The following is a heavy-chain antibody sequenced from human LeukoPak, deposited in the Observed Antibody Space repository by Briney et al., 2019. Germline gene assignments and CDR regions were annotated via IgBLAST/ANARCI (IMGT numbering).Heavy chain of an antibody. D-gene: IGHD6-6*01. CDR2: MSHGGSTK. V-gene: IGHV3-30*18. J-gene: IGHJ4*02. CDR3: AKQGDEYSPELDY. Sequence: PGGSLRLSCAASGLTFNTYGMHWVRQAPGKGLEWVAVMSHGGSTKNYADSVKGRFTIPRDKSKNMFYLQMSSLRVEDTAVYYCAKQGDEYSPELDYWGQGTLLIVSS. CDR1: GLTFNTYG.